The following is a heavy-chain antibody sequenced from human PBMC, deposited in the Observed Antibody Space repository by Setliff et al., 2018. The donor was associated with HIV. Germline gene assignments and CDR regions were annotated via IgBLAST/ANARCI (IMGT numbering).Heavy chain of an antibody. Sequence: SETLSLTCTVSGGSISSGSYYWSWIRQPAGKGLEWIGHLYTSGTTNYSPSLKSRVAISVDTSKNQFSLKLSSVTAADTAVYYCARDLLGSSSLVDYWGQGTLVTVSS. CDR1: GGSISSGSYY. V-gene: IGHV4-61*09. CDR3: ARDLLGSSSLVDY. CDR2: LYTSGTT. J-gene: IGHJ4*02. D-gene: IGHD6-6*01.